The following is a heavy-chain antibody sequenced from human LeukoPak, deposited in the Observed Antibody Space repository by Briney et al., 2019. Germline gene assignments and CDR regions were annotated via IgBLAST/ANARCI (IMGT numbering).Heavy chain of an antibody. Sequence: GGSLRLSCAASGFTFSSYAMHWVRQAPGKGLEYVSAISSNGGSTYYANSVKGRFTISRDNSKNTLYLQMGSLRAEDMAVYYCAREIGYYDSSGCPDYWGQGTLVTVSS. CDR2: ISSNGGST. V-gene: IGHV3-64*01. CDR1: GFTFSSYA. CDR3: AREIGYYDSSGCPDY. J-gene: IGHJ4*02. D-gene: IGHD3-22*01.